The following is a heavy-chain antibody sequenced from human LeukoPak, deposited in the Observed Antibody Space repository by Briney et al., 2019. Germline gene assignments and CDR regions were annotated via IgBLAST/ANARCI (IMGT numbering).Heavy chain of an antibody. CDR3: ARGPTNGQAFDY. J-gene: IGHJ4*02. CDR2: ISWNSGSI. V-gene: IGHV3-9*01. CDR1: GFTFDDYA. Sequence: PGGSLRLTCAASGFTFDDYAMHWVRQAPGKGLEWVSGISWNSGSIGYADSVKGRFTISRDNAKNSVYLQMDSLRAEDTAVYYCARGPTNGQAFDYWGQGPLVSVSS. D-gene: IGHD2-8*01.